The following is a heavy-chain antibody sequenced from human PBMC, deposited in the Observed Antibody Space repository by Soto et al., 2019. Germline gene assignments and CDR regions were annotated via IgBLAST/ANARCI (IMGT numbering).Heavy chain of an antibody. V-gene: IGHV2-5*02. CDR1: GFSLTTRGVG. CDR2: IYWDDDT. CDR3: AHRTTTVTWWFDP. J-gene: IGHJ5*02. Sequence: QITLKESGPTLVKPTQTLTLTCTFSGFSLTTRGVGVGWIRQPPGKPLEWLALIYWDDDTRYSPSLKSRLAITKDTSKNQVVLTMSNIDPADTDTYFCAHRTTTVTWWFDPWGQGTLVTVSS. D-gene: IGHD4-17*01.